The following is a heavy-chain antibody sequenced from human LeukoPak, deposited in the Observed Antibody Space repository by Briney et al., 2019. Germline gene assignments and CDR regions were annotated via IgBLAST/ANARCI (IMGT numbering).Heavy chain of an antibody. V-gene: IGHV5-51*01. D-gene: IGHD5-18*01. J-gene: IGHJ4*02. CDR1: GSSFTSCW. CDR3: ARQTAMGRSGDY. Sequence: GESLKISCQASGSSFTSCWIGWVRQMPGKGLEWMGIIDPSDSETRYTPSFQGQVTISVDKSLTTTYLQWNSLKASDTAMYYCARQTAMGRSGDYWGQGTLVTVSP. CDR2: IDPSDSET.